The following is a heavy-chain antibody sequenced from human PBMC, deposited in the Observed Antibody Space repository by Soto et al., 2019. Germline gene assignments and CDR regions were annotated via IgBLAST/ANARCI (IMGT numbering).Heavy chain of an antibody. D-gene: IGHD6-13*01. J-gene: IGHJ4*02. CDR2: IYAGNGNT. CDR3: ARDLSGIPAAGHDY. V-gene: IGHV1-3*01. Sequence: QVQLVQSGAEVKKPGASVKVSCKASGCTFTSYAMHWVRQAPGQRLEWMGWIYAGNGNTKYSQKFQGKVTITRDTSASTAYMELSSLRSEDTAVYYCARDLSGIPAAGHDYWGQGTLVTVSS. CDR1: GCTFTSYA.